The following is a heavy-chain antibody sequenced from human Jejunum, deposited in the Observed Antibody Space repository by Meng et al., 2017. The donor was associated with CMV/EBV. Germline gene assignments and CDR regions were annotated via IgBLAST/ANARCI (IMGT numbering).Heavy chain of an antibody. D-gene: IGHD5-18*01. CDR2: INEAGNVK. J-gene: IGHJ1*01. V-gene: IGHV3-7*03. CDR1: GFSFGNDG. CDR3: AKSLVDTAMDLEH. Sequence: YGFSFGNDGMNWVRQAPGKGLEWVANINEAGNVKHFADSVKGRFTISKDNAKNSLWLQLNSLRVEDTAMYYCAKSLVDTAMDLEHWGQGTLVTVSS.